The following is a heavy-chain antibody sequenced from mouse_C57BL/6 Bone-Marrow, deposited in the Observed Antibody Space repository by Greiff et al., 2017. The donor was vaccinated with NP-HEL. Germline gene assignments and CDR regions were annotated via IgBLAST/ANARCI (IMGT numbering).Heavy chain of an antibody. CDR1: GYAFTNYL. J-gene: IGHJ2*01. CDR3: ARSGGLDY. V-gene: IGHV1-54*01. CDR2: INPGSGGT. D-gene: IGHD3-1*01. Sequence: QVQLQQSGAELVRPGTSVKVSCKASGYAFTNYLIEWVKQRPGQGLEGIGVINPGSGGTNYNEKFKGKATLTADKSSSTAYMQLSSLTSEDSAVYFCARSGGLDYWGQGTTLTVSS.